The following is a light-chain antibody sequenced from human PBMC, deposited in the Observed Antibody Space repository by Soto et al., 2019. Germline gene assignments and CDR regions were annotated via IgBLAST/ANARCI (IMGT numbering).Light chain of an antibody. V-gene: IGLV1-44*01. CDR2: SNS. Sequence: QSVLAQPTSASGTPGQRVTISCSGNSSHIGSNTVNWYQHLPGAAPRLLIYSNSQRPSGVPDRFSGSKSGTSASLAISGLRSDDEADYYCGSWGDSLNSFFVFGTGTKVTVL. CDR1: SSHIGSNT. CDR3: GSWGDSLNSFFV. J-gene: IGLJ1*01.